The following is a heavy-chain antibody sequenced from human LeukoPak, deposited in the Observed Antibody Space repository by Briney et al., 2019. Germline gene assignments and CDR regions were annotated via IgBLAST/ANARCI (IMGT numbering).Heavy chain of an antibody. J-gene: IGHJ4*02. V-gene: IGHV4-34*01. CDR1: GGSFSGYY. CDR3: ARGHKGGSCRY. Sequence: ASETLSLTCAVYGGSFSGYYWSWIRQPPGKGLEWIGEINHSGSTNYNPSLKSRVTISVDTSKNQFSLKLSSVTAADTAVYYCARGHKGGSCRYWGQGTLVTVSS. D-gene: IGHD2-15*01. CDR2: INHSGST.